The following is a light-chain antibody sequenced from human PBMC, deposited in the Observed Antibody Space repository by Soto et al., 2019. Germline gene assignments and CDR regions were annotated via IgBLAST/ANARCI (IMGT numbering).Light chain of an antibody. CDR3: MQGLPPMYT. CDR1: QTLLHSNGYTY. V-gene: IGKV2-28*01. J-gene: IGKJ2*01. CDR2: LGS. Sequence: IALTQSPLSLSVTPGEPASISCRSSQTLLHSNGYTYLNWYLQKPGQSPQLLIYLGSNRASGVPDRFSGSGSGTDFTLQINRVQAEDVGVFYCMQGLPPMYTFGHGTKLEIK.